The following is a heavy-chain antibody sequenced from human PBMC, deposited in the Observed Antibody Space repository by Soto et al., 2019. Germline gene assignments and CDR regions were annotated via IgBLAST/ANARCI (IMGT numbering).Heavy chain of an antibody. CDR3: ASHRVSTAVRSYYFDY. J-gene: IGHJ4*02. Sequence: SVKVSCKASGFTFTSSAVQWVRQARGQRLEWIGWIVVGSGNTNYAQKFQERVTITRDMSTSTAYMELSSLRSGDTAVYYCASHRVSTAVRSYYFDYWGQGTLVTVSS. CDR2: IVVGSGNT. D-gene: IGHD4-17*01. CDR1: GFTFTSSA. V-gene: IGHV1-58*01.